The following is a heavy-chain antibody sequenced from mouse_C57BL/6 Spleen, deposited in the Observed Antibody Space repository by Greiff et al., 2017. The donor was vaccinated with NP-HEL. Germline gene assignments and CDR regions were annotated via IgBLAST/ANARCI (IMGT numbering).Heavy chain of an antibody. CDR3: AREMVTHYYAMDY. J-gene: IGHJ4*01. Sequence: QVQLQQPGTELVKPGASVKLSCKASGYTFTSYWMHWVKQRPGQGLEWIGDINPSNGGTNYNEKFKSKATLTVDKSSSTAYMQLSSLTSEDSAVYYCAREMVTHYYAMDYWGQGTSVTVSS. V-gene: IGHV1-53*01. D-gene: IGHD2-3*01. CDR1: GYTFTSYW. CDR2: INPSNGGT.